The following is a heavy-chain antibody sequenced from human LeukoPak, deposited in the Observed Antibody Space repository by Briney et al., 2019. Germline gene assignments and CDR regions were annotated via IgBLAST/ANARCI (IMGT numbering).Heavy chain of an antibody. J-gene: IGHJ3*02. D-gene: IGHD3-22*01. CDR1: GYTLTELS. CDR2: FDPEDGET. CDR3: ATWVSGYYDSSGFQSNAFDI. V-gene: IGHV1-24*01. Sequence: ASVKVSCKVSGYTLTELSMHWVRQAPGKGLEWMGGFDPEDGETIYAQKFQGRVTMTEDTSTDTAYMELSSLRSEDTAVYYCATWVSGYYDSSGFQSNAFDIWGQGTMVTVSS.